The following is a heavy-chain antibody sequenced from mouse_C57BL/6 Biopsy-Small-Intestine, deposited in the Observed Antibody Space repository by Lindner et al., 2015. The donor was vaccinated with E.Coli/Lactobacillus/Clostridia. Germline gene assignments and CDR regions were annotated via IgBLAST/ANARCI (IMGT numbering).Heavy chain of an antibody. CDR3: AKSYYGSSSSYFDY. D-gene: IGHD1-1*01. CDR1: GYSFTSYY. V-gene: IGHV1-66*01. CDR2: IYPGSGNT. Sequence: VQLQESGPELVKPGASVKISCKASGYSFTSYYIHWVKQRPGQGLEWLGWIYPGSGNTKYNEKFKGEATLTADTSSSTAYMQLSSLTSEDSAVYYCAKSYYGSSSSYFDYWGQGTTLTVSS. J-gene: IGHJ2*01.